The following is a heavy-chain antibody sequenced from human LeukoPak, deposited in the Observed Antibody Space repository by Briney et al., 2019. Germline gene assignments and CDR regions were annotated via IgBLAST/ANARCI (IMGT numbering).Heavy chain of an antibody. J-gene: IGHJ4*02. Sequence: PSETLSLTCTASGGSISSYYWSWIRQPPGKGLEWIGYIYYSGSTNYNPSLKSRVTISVDTSKNQFSLKLGSVTAADTAVYYCARDRYYDSSGYYYPHYFDYWGQGTLVTVSS. CDR3: ARDRYYDSSGYYYPHYFDY. CDR1: GGSISSYY. D-gene: IGHD3-22*01. V-gene: IGHV4-59*01. CDR2: IYYSGST.